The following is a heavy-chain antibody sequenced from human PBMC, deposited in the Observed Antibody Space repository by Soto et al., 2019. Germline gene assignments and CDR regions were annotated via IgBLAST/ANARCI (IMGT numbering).Heavy chain of an antibody. J-gene: IGHJ6*02. D-gene: IGHD4-4*01. CDR1: GFTFSAHY. Sequence: GGSLRLSCEASGFTFSAHYMSWVRQAPGKGLEWVSHISGSCDTIYYADPVKGRFTISRDNAKNSLYLQMNSLRAEDTAVYYCARDRQPSTYIGLDVWGQGTTVTVSS. V-gene: IGHV3-11*01. CDR3: ARDRQPSTYIGLDV. CDR2: ISGSCDTI.